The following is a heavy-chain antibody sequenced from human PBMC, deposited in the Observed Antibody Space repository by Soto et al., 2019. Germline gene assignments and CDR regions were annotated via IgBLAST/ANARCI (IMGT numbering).Heavy chain of an antibody. J-gene: IGHJ3*02. CDR1: GFTFSNAW. CDR3: TTAETVRLWFGELSSDAFDI. V-gene: IGHV3-15*01. D-gene: IGHD3-10*01. CDR2: IKSKTDGGTT. Sequence: KAGGSLRLSCAASGFTFSNAWMSWVRQAPGKGLEWVGRIKSKTDGGTTDYAAPVKGRFTISRDDSKSTLYRQMNSLKTEDTAVYYCTTAETVRLWFGELSSDAFDIWGQGTMVTVSS.